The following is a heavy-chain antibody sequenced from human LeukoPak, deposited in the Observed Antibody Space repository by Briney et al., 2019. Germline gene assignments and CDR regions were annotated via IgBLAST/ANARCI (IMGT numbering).Heavy chain of an antibody. Sequence: GGSLRLSCAASGFTFSSYAMSWVRQAPGKGLKWVSAISGSGGSTYYADSVKGRFTISRDNSKNTLYLQMNSLRAEDTAVYYCAKGRYSSSWYLGQYYFDYWGQGTLVTVSS. V-gene: IGHV3-23*01. J-gene: IGHJ4*02. D-gene: IGHD6-13*01. CDR1: GFTFSSYA. CDR2: ISGSGGST. CDR3: AKGRYSSSWYLGQYYFDY.